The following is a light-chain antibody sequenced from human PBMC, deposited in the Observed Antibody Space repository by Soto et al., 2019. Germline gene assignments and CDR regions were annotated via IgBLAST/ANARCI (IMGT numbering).Light chain of an antibody. CDR3: QQGYSTLWT. CDR1: QSISFY. Sequence: DIQITQSPSSLSADVGDRVTITCRASQSISFYLNWYQQKPGKAPKLLIYAASNLQSGVPSGFSASESGTDFTLPLSSLQHEDFATYYCQQGYSTLWTFCQGTPVAIK. J-gene: IGKJ1*01. CDR2: AAS. V-gene: IGKV1-39*01.